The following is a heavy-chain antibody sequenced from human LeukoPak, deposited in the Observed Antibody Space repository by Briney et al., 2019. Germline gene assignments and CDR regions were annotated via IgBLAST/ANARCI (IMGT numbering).Heavy chain of an antibody. J-gene: IGHJ5*02. CDR1: GYTFTGDY. Sequence: ASVKVSCKASGYTFTGDYIHWVRQAPGQGLESMGWINPNSGGTNYAQKFQGRVTMTRDTSISTAYMELSRLRSDDTAVYYCARDIVMVTYWFDPWGQGTLVTVSS. V-gene: IGHV1-2*02. D-gene: IGHD5-18*01. CDR3: ARDIVMVTYWFDP. CDR2: INPNSGGT.